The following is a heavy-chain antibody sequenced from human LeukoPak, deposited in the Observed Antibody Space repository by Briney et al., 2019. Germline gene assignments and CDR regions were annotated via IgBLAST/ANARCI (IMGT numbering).Heavy chain of an antibody. CDR3: ARDQAYFDY. Sequence: PGGSLRLSCAVSAFTFSSYGMHWVRQAPGKGLELVAVIWYDGSNKYYADSVKGRFTISRDNSKNTLYLQMNSLRTEDTAVYYCARDQAYFDYWGQGTLVTVSS. V-gene: IGHV3-33*01. J-gene: IGHJ4*02. CDR1: AFTFSSYG. CDR2: IWYDGSNK.